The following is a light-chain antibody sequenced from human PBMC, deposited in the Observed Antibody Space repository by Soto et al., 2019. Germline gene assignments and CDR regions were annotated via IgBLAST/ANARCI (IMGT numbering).Light chain of an antibody. Sequence: QSALTQPASVSGSPGQSIAISCTGTSSDVGAYNYVSWYQQHPGKAPKLMIYDVSHRPSGASSRFSGSTSGNTASLTISGLQAEDEADYYCSSYTSSATYVFGTGTKLTVL. V-gene: IGLV2-14*03. CDR2: DVS. CDR3: SSYTSSATYV. J-gene: IGLJ1*01. CDR1: SSDVGAYNY.